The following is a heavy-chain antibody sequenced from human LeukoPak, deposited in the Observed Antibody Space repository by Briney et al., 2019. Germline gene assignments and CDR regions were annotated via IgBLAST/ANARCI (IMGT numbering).Heavy chain of an antibody. CDR3: AGPGLGESDY. Sequence: SETLSLTCTVSGGSISSSNYYWGWIRQPPGEGLEWIGSIYYSGRTYYNPSLKSRVTISVDTSRNQFSLKLSSVTAADTAVFYCAGPGLGESDYWGQGTLVTVSS. J-gene: IGHJ4*02. CDR2: IYYSGRT. V-gene: IGHV4-39*01. CDR1: GGSISSSNYY. D-gene: IGHD3-10*01.